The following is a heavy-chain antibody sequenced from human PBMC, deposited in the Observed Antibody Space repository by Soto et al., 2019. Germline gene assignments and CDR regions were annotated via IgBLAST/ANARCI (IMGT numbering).Heavy chain of an antibody. D-gene: IGHD3-3*01. CDR1: GYTFTNYV. V-gene: IGHV1-18*01. J-gene: IGHJ4*02. CDR3: ARSSRYDFWSDSTSPSYYSDS. CDR2: IKSYNGNT. Sequence: QVQLVQSGAELKKPGASVKVSCKASGYTFTNYVITWVRQAPGQGLEWMGWIKSYNGNTDYAQKVQGRVTMTTDTSTSTTYMELRSLRSDDTAVYYCARSSRYDFWSDSTSPSYYSDSWGQGTLVTVSS.